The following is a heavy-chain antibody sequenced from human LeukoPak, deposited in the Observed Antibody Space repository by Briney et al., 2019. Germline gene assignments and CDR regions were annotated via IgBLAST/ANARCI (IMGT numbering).Heavy chain of an antibody. Sequence: ASVKVSCKASGYTFTNYAMNWVRQAPGQRLEWMGWINTNTGNPTYVQGFTGRFVFSLDTSVTTAYLQISSLKAEDIAVYYCARTYYYDRSGYSDYWGQGTPVTISS. D-gene: IGHD3-22*01. V-gene: IGHV7-4-1*02. CDR2: INTNTGNP. J-gene: IGHJ4*02. CDR3: ARTYYYDRSGYSDY. CDR1: GYTFTNYA.